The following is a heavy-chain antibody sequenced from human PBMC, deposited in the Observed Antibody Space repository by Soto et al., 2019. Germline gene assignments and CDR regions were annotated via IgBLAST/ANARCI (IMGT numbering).Heavy chain of an antibody. CDR3: ARDGEWELLFDY. D-gene: IGHD1-26*01. J-gene: IGHJ4*02. CDR1: GFTFSSYS. V-gene: IGHV3-21*01. Sequence: EVQLVESGGGLVKPGGSLRLSCAASGFTFSSYSMNWVRQAPGKGLEWVSSISSSSSYIYYADSVKGRFTISRDNAKNSLYLQMNSLRAEDTAEYYCARDGEWELLFDYWGQGTLVTVSS. CDR2: ISSSSSYI.